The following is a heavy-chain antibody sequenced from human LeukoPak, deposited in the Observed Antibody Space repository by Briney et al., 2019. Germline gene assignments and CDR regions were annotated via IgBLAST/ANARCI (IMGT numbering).Heavy chain of an antibody. V-gene: IGHV1-69*01. CDR2: IIPVFGTP. CDR1: GGTFSNYA. D-gene: IGHD3-10*01. Sequence: ASVKVSCKASGGTFSNYAISRVRQAPGQGLEWMGGIIPVFGTPNYAQKFQGRVTITADESTSTAYMELSSLRSEDTAVYYCARERGDGSGSYYMTANWFDPWGQGTLVTVSS. J-gene: IGHJ5*02. CDR3: ARERGDGSGSYYMTANWFDP.